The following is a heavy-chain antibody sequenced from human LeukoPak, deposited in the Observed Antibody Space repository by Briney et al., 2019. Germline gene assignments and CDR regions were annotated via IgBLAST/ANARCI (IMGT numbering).Heavy chain of an antibody. Sequence: GSSVKVSCKASGGTFSSYAISWVRQAPGQGLEWMGGIIPIFGTANYAQKFQGRVTITADESTSTAYTELGSLRSEDTAVYYCATSGVATILDYYGMDVWGKGTTVTVSS. J-gene: IGHJ6*04. CDR2: IIPIFGTA. D-gene: IGHD5-12*01. CDR3: ATSGVATILDYYGMDV. V-gene: IGHV1-69*01. CDR1: GGTFSSYA.